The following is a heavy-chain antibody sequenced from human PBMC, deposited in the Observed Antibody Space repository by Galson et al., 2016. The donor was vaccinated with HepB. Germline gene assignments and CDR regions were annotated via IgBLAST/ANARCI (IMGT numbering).Heavy chain of an antibody. CDR2: ISGYKGDT. CDR3: ARVGTYDPKYFEH. Sequence: SVKVSCKASGYTFSRYGISWVRQAPGQGLEWLGWISGYKGDTNYAHCLKGRVTVTTDTSTSTAYMELRSLRSDDTAMYYCARVGTYDPKYFEHFGQGTLVTVSS. D-gene: IGHD1-26*01. V-gene: IGHV1-18*01. CDR1: GYTFSRYG. J-gene: IGHJ4*02.